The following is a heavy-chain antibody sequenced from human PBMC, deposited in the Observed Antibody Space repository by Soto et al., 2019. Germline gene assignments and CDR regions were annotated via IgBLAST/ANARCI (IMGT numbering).Heavy chain of an antibody. CDR2: ISGGGGRT. CDR3: ARDTQWLPLGTVDY. V-gene: IGHV3-23*01. D-gene: IGHD6-19*01. Sequence: EVQLLESGGAGVQPGGSLRVSCAASGLTFSSYDMNWVRQAPGEGLVWVSGISGGGGRTYYADSVKGRFNIPRDDSKNTLSLHMTSLRAEDTAVYFCARDTQWLPLGTVDYWGQGTLVTVSS. J-gene: IGHJ4*02. CDR1: GLTFSSYD.